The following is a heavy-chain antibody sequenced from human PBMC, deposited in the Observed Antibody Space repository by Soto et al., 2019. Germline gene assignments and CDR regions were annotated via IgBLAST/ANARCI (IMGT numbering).Heavy chain of an antibody. CDR3: ARVEVDIVVVVAATGAWGMDV. V-gene: IGHV4-61*01. J-gene: IGHJ6*02. CDR2: IYYSGST. Sequence: PSETLSLTCTVSGGSVSSGSYYWSWIRQPPGKGREWIGYIYYSGSTNYNPSLKSRVTISVDTSKNQFSLKLSSVTAADTAVYYCARVEVDIVVVVAATGAWGMDVWGQGTTVTVSS. CDR1: GGSVSSGSYY. D-gene: IGHD2-15*01.